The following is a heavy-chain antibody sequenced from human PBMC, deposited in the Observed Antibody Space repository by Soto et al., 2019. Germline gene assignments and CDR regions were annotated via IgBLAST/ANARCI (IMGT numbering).Heavy chain of an antibody. CDR1: GFTFSSYW. V-gene: IGHV3-7*05. Sequence: EVQLVESGGGLVQPGGSLRLSCAASGFTFSSYWMSCVRQAPGKGLEWVANIKPDGSEKYYVDYVKGRFTISRDNAKNSLYLQMNSLRAEDTAVYYCARDLVEGFGEFSAVYYYYGMAVWCQGTTVTVSS. CDR2: IKPDGSEK. CDR3: ARDLVEGFGEFSAVYYYYGMAV. J-gene: IGHJ6*02. D-gene: IGHD3-10*01.